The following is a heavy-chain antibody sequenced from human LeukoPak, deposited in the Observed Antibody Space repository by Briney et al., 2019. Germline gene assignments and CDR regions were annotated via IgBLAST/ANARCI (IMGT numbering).Heavy chain of an antibody. CDR1: GGTFSSYA. Sequence: GASVKVSCKASGGTFSSYAISWVRQAPGQGLEWMGGIIPIFGTANYAQKFQGRVTITADESTSTAYMELSSLRSEDTAVYYCARGLLYCSSTSCHTKNYYYYYMDVWGKGTTVTVSS. V-gene: IGHV1-69*13. J-gene: IGHJ6*03. CDR3: ARGLLYCSSTSCHTKNYYYYYMDV. CDR2: IIPIFGTA. D-gene: IGHD2-2*01.